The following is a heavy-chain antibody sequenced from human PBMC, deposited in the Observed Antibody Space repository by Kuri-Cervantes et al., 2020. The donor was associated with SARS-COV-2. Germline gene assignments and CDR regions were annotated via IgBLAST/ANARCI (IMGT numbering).Heavy chain of an antibody. D-gene: IGHD4-17*01. J-gene: IGHJ6*03. CDR1: GFTFSSYS. CDR2: ISSSSSTI. V-gene: IGHV3-48*01. Sequence: GESLKISCAASGFTFSSYSMNWVRQAPGKGLEWVAYISSSSSTINYAVSVQGRFTISRDKAKNSLYLQMNSLRAADTAVYYCATTHGERVRYYYYYMDVWGKGTTVTVSS. CDR3: ATTHGERVRYYYYYMDV.